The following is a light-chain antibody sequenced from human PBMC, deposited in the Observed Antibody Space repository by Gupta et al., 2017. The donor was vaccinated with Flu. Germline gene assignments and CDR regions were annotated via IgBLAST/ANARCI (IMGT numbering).Light chain of an antibody. CDR1: QSIGAS. CDR2: DAS. Sequence: SLSLSPGERATLSCRASQSIGASLAWYRQKIGQPPRLLIYDASTRATGIPSRFSGWGAGTDLLRTIRSMEPEDFATYYCQHRSVWPPGATFGQGTKVEIK. CDR3: QHRSVWPPGAT. J-gene: IGKJ1*01. V-gene: IGKV3-11*01.